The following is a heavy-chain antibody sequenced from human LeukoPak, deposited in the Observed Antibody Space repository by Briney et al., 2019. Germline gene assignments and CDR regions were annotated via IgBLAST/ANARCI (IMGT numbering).Heavy chain of an antibody. CDR3: SRGSGWLSVY. D-gene: IGHD6-19*01. CDR2: ISGGTT. V-gene: IGHV3-49*03. J-gene: IGHJ4*02. CDR1: GLTFGDYL. Sequence: GGSLRLSCTASGLTFGDYLMSWFRQAPGKGLEWVGFISGGTTEYAASVKGRFTISRDDSTSIAYLQMNSLTTEDTAVYYCSRGSGWLSVYWGQGTLVTVSS.